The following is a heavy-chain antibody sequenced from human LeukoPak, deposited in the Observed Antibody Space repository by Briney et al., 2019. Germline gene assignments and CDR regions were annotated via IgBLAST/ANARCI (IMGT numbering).Heavy chain of an antibody. CDR1: GFTFSTYA. V-gene: IGHV3-23*01. CDR2: VSGTGGRT. CDR3: VKASSSSPQYNWFDA. D-gene: IGHD6-6*01. J-gene: IGHJ5*02. Sequence: GGSLRLSCAASGFTFSTYAMSWVPQAPGKGQEWVSVVSGTGGRTYYADSVKGRFTISRDNSKNTLYLQMNRLRAEDTALYYCVKASSSSPQYNWFDAWGQGTLVTVSS.